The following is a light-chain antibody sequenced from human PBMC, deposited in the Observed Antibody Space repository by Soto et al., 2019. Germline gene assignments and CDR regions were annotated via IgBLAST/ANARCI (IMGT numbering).Light chain of an antibody. CDR3: MQAIQTRT. J-gene: IGKJ1*01. CDR2: LGS. V-gene: IGKV2-28*01. CDR1: HNLLHSDGFNY. Sequence: IVMAQYPLSLPVSTARPAYIPCRSIHNLLHSDGFNYLDWYLQKPGQSPQLLIFLGSYRASGVPDRFSGSGSGTDFALRISRVEAEDVGVSYCMQAIQTRTFGPGTKVDIK.